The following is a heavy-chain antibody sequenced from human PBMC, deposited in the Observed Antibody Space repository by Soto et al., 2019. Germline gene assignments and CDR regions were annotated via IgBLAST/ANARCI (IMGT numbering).Heavy chain of an antibody. CDR3: AIIGYSYGYGSYYYGMDV. Sequence: EVQLLEYGGGLVQPGRSLRLSCAASGFTFSSYAMSWVRQAPGKGLEWVSPISGSGGSTYYADSVKGRFTISRDNSKNTLYLQMNSLRAEDTAVYYCAIIGYSYGYGSYYYGMDVWGQGTTVTVSS. CDR1: GFTFSSYA. V-gene: IGHV3-23*01. CDR2: ISGSGGST. D-gene: IGHD5-18*01. J-gene: IGHJ6*02.